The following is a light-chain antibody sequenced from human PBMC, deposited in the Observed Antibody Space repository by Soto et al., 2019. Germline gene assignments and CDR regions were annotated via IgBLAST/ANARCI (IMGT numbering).Light chain of an antibody. CDR3: QQYDDWPET. CDR2: DAS. Sequence: EKVMTQSPATLSVSPGERATLSCRASQGVSSNLAWYQQKPGQAPRLLIYDASTRATGIPARFSGSGSGTEFTLTISSLQSEDLAVYYCQQYDDWPETFGQGTKVEIK. J-gene: IGKJ1*01. CDR1: QGVSSN. V-gene: IGKV3-15*01.